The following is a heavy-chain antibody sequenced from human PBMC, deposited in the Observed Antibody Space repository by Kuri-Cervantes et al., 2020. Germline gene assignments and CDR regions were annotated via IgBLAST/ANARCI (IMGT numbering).Heavy chain of an antibody. CDR3: ARDYYGSGNLAGMDV. J-gene: IGHJ6*02. CDR1: GFTFSSYA. V-gene: IGHV3-30-3*01. Sequence: GGSLRLSCAASGFTFSSYAMHWVRQAPGKGLEWVAVISYDGSNKYYADSVKGRFTISRDNSKNTLYLQMNSLRAEDTAVYYCARDYYGSGNLAGMDVWGQGTTVTVSS. CDR2: ISYDGSNK. D-gene: IGHD3-10*01.